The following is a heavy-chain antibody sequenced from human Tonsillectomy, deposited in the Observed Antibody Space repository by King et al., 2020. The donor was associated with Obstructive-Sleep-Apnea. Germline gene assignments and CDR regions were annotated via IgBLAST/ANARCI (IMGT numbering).Heavy chain of an antibody. D-gene: IGHD3-3*01. V-gene: IGHV3-23*04. CDR3: AKVSYYDFWSGYPCSFDY. CDR1: GFTFSNYA. Sequence: VQLVEAGGGLVQPGGSPRLSCAASGFTFSNYAMSWVRQAPGNGLDLVSAISGSGGSTDYADSVKDRFTISRANSKNTLSLQMNNVIAEDTALYYCAKVSYYDFWSGYPCSFDYWGQGTLVTVSS. CDR2: ISGSGGST. J-gene: IGHJ4*02.